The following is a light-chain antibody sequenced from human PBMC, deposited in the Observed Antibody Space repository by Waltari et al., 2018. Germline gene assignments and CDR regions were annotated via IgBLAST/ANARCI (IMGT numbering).Light chain of an antibody. CDR3: QQYYTFSVT. Sequence: DIQMTQSPSTLSVSVGDRVTITCRPSQSINIWLAWYQQKPGKAPKLLIDKASNLASGVPSRFSGSGSGTEFTLTINSLQPDDFATYYCQQYYTFSVTFGQGTRLEIK. CDR1: QSINIW. J-gene: IGKJ5*01. V-gene: IGKV1-5*03. CDR2: KAS.